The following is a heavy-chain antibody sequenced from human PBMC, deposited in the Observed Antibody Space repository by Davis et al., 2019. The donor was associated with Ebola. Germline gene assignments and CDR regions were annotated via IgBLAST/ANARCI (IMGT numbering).Heavy chain of an antibody. Sequence: GGSLRLSCAASGFTFSSYSMNWVRPAPAKGLEWVSSITSSSSYIYYADSVKGRFTISRDNAKNSLYLQMNSLRAEDTAVYYCARDITMVRGVPDYWGQGTLVTVSS. V-gene: IGHV3-21*01. CDR3: ARDITMVRGVPDY. J-gene: IGHJ4*02. CDR1: GFTFSSYS. CDR2: ITSSSSYI. D-gene: IGHD3-10*01.